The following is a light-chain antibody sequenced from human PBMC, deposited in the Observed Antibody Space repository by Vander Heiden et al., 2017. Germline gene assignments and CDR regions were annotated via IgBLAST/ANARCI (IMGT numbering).Light chain of an antibody. CDR3: QASDIKTYVV. Sequence: YELTRPPSVSLSPGQIASITCSGASWGNKSGSWYPSRPGPSPRVVIHQENKRTSATPELFSGSNAVNTATLTISGTQVSDDGDYYCQASDIKTYVVFGGGTKLTVL. CDR2: QEN. CDR1: SWGNKS. V-gene: IGLV3-1*01. J-gene: IGLJ2*01.